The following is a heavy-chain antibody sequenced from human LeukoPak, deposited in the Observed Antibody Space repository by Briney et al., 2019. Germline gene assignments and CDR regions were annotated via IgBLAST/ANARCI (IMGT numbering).Heavy chain of an antibody. D-gene: IGHD3-22*01. Sequence: PSETLSLTCTVSGGSISGSSYYWGWIRQPPGKGLEWIGNIYYTGITYDNPSLKSRVTISVDTSKNQFSLKLRSVTAADTAVYYCASPAITTFDHWGQGILVTVAS. CDR2: IYYTGIT. J-gene: IGHJ4*02. V-gene: IGHV4-39*01. CDR3: ASPAITTFDH. CDR1: GGSISGSSYY.